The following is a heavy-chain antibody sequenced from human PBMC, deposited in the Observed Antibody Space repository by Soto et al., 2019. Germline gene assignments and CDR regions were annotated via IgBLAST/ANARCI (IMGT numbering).Heavy chain of an antibody. Sequence: LGESLKISCKGSGYSFTSYWISWVRQMPGKGLEWMGRIDPSDSYTNYSPSFQGHVTISADKSISTAYLQWSSLKASDTAMYYCARRSSIAAAGFGMDVWGQGTTVTVSS. CDR1: GYSFTSYW. J-gene: IGHJ6*02. CDR2: IDPSDSYT. D-gene: IGHD6-13*01. V-gene: IGHV5-10-1*01. CDR3: ARRSSIAAAGFGMDV.